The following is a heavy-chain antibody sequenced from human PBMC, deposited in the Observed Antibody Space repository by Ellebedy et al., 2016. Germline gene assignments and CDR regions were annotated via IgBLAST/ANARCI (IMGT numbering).Heavy chain of an antibody. CDR3: ASAKGDGYTGGNMDV. J-gene: IGHJ6*02. CDR2: IIPIFGTA. D-gene: IGHD5-24*01. CDR1: RGTFSSYA. V-gene: IGHV1-69*13. Sequence: SVKVSXKASRGTFSSYAISWVRQPPGQGLEWMGGIIPIFGTANYAQKFQGRVTITADESTSTAYMELSSLRSEDTAVYYCASAKGDGYTGGNMDVWGQGTTVTVSS.